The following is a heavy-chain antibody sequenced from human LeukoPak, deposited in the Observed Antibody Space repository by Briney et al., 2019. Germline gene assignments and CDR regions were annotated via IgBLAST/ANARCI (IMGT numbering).Heavy chain of an antibody. Sequence: WASVKVSCKASGGTFSSYAISWVRQAPGQGLEWMGRIIPIFGTANYAQKFQGRVTITTDESTSTAYMELSSLRSEDTAVYYCARVMLGDYGSGSYYNPSYYFDYWGQGTLVTVSS. J-gene: IGHJ4*02. CDR2: IIPIFGTA. V-gene: IGHV1-69*05. D-gene: IGHD3-10*01. CDR3: ARVMLGDYGSGSYYNPSYYFDY. CDR1: GGTFSSYA.